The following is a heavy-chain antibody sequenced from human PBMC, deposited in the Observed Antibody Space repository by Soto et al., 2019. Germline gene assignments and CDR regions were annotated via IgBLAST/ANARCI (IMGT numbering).Heavy chain of an antibody. V-gene: IGHV1-69*13. CDR2: IIPIFGTP. CDR3: ATNEGRDGYGFDY. CDR1: GVTFSRQD. Sequence: SVKVSCKASGVTFSRQDMRWVRQAPGQGLEWMGGIIPIFGTPQYAEKFQDRVTITADESTSTAYMELSSLTSEDTAVYYCATNEGRDGYGFDYWGQGTLVTVSS. J-gene: IGHJ4*02. D-gene: IGHD5-12*01.